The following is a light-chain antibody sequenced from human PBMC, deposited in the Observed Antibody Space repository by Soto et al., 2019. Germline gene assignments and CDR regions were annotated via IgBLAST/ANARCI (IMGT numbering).Light chain of an antibody. CDR1: QSVSSRY. Sequence: EIVLTQSPVTLSLSPGERANLSCRASQSVSSRYFAWYQQKPGQAPRLLMYAASSRATGIPDRFSGSGSGTDFSLTISRLEPEDFAVYYCQQYASSRTFGPGTKVE. V-gene: IGKV3-20*01. CDR2: AAS. J-gene: IGKJ1*01. CDR3: QQYASSRT.